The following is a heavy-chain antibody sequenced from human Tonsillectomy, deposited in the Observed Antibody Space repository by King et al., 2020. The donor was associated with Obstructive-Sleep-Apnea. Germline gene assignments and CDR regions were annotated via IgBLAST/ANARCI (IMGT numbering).Heavy chain of an antibody. J-gene: IGHJ4*02. CDR1: GGSISSGGYY. D-gene: IGHD3-22*01. V-gene: IGHV4-39*07. CDR3: TRDTYYYDNGPDY. CDR2: IYYSGST. Sequence: QLQESGPGLVKPSETLSLTCTVSGGSISSGGYYWGWIRQPPGKGLEWIGSIYYSGSTYYNPSLKSRVTMSVDTSKNQSSLKLSSVTAADTAVYYCTRDTYYYDNGPDYWGQGTLVTVSS.